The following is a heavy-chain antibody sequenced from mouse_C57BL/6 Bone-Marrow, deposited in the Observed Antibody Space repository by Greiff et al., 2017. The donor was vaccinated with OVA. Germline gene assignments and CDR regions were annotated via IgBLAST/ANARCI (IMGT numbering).Heavy chain of an antibody. D-gene: IGHD2-1*01. CDR3: ASLLSHFDY. Sequence: VKLMESGPGLVQPSQSLSITCTVSGFSLTSYGVHWVRQSPGKGLEWLGVIWSGGSTDYNAAFISRLSISKDNSKSQVFFKMNSLQADDTAIYYCASLLSHFDYWGQGTTLTVSS. CDR2: IWSGGST. J-gene: IGHJ2*01. V-gene: IGHV2-2*01. CDR1: GFSLTSYG.